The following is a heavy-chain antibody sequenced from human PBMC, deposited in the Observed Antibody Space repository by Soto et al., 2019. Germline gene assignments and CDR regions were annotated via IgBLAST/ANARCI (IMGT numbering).Heavy chain of an antibody. Sequence: SETLSLTCTVSGGSISSYYWSWIRQPPGKGLEWIAYIYYTGSTNYNPSLKSRVTLSADTSKNQFSLKLSSVTAADTAVYYCARTGERWILGYYFDYWGQGTLVTVSS. D-gene: IGHD2-2*03. V-gene: IGHV4-59*12. CDR1: GGSISSYY. J-gene: IGHJ4*02. CDR3: ARTGERWILGYYFDY. CDR2: IYYTGST.